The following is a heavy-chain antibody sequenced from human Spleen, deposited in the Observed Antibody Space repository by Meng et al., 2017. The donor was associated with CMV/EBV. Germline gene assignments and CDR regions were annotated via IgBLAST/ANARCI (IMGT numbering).Heavy chain of an antibody. CDR2: ISAYNGNT. J-gene: IGHJ6*02. CDR1: GYTFTTYG. Sequence: ASVKVSCKASGYTFTTYGISWVRQAPGQGLEWMGWISAYNGNTNYAQKLLGRVTMTTDTSTSTAYMELRSLRSDDTAVYYCARDPLYYYYGMDVWGQGTTVTVSS. V-gene: IGHV1-18*01. CDR3: ARDPLYYYYGMDV.